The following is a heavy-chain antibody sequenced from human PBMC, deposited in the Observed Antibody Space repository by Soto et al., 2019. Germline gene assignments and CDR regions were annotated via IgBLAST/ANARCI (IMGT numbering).Heavy chain of an antibody. CDR2: IYYSGST. J-gene: IGHJ5*02. CDR1: GGSISSYY. D-gene: IGHD2-2*01. CDR3: AKGPNVVVPAASYNWFDP. Sequence: PSETLSLTCTVSGGSISSYYWSWIRQPPGKGLEWIGYIYYSGSTNYNPSLKSRVTISVDTSKNQFSLKLSSVTAADTAVYYCAKGPNVVVPAASYNWFDPWGQGTLVTVSS. V-gene: IGHV4-59*01.